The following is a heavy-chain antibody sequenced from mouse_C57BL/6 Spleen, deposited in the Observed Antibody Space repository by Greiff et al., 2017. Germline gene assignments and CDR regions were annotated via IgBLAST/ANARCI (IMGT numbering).Heavy chain of an antibody. V-gene: IGHV5-16*01. CDR1: GFTFSDYY. J-gene: IGHJ2*01. D-gene: IGHD1-1*01. CDR3: ARGPYYYGSSYYFDY. CDR2: INYDGSST. Sequence: EVQLVESEGGLVQPGSSMKLSCTASGFTFSDYYMAWVRQVPEKGLEWVANINYDGSSTYYLDSLKSRFIISRDNAKNILYLQMSSLKSEDTATYYCARGPYYYGSSYYFDYWGQGTTLTVSS.